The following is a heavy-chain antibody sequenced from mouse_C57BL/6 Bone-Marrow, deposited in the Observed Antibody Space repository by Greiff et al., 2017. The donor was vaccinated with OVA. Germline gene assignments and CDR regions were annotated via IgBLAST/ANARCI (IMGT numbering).Heavy chain of an antibody. CDR1: GYSFTGNY. V-gene: IGHV1-42*01. J-gene: IGHJ2*01. Sequence: VQLQQSGPELVKPGASVKISCKASGYSFTGNYMNWVKQSPEKSLEWIGEINPSTGGTTYNQKFKAKATLTVDKSSSTAYMQLKSLTSEDSAVYYCARDYPYYFDYWGQGTTLTVSS. CDR3: ARDYPYYFDY. D-gene: IGHD2-4*01. CDR2: INPSTGGT.